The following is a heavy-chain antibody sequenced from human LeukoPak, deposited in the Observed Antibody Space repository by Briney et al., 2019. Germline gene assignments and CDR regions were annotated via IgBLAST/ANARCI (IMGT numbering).Heavy chain of an antibody. D-gene: IGHD4-23*01. V-gene: IGHV3-7*01. CDR1: GFIFSSYW. J-gene: IGHJ2*01. CDR3: SGGNLYWYFDL. Sequence: PGGSLRLSCAASGFIFSSYWMSWVRQAPGKGLEWVANIQQDGSEKYYVDSVKGRFTISRDNTKNSLYLQISSLRAEDTAVYYCSGGNLYWYFDLWGRGTLVTVSS. CDR2: IQQDGSEK.